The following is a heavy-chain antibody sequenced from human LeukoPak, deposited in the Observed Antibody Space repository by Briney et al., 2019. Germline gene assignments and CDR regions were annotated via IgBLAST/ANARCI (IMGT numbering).Heavy chain of an antibody. CDR3: ARFIVGPYWYFDL. CDR2: IYYSGST. Sequence: SETLSLTCTVSGGSISSYYWSWIRQPPGKGQEWIGYIYYSGSTNYNPSLKSRVTISVDTSKNQFSLKLSSVTAADTAVYYCARFIVGPYWYFDLWGRGTLVTVSS. J-gene: IGHJ2*01. CDR1: GGSISSYY. V-gene: IGHV4-59*08. D-gene: IGHD1-26*01.